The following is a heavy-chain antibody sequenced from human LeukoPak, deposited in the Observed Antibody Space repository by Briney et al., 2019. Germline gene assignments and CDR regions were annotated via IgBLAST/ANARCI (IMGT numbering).Heavy chain of an antibody. V-gene: IGHV3-23*01. J-gene: IGHJ4*02. Sequence: GGSLRLSCAASGFTFSSYAMSWVRQAPGKGLEWVSAISGSGGITYYADSVKGRFTISRDNSKNTLYLQMNSLRAEDTAVYYCAKDSSVAVYYDFWSGYYYWGQGTLVTVSS. CDR1: GFTFSSYA. CDR3: AKDSSVAVYYDFWSGYYY. CDR2: ISGSGGIT. D-gene: IGHD3-3*01.